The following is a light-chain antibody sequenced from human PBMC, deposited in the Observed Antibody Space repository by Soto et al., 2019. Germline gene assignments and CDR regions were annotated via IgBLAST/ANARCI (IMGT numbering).Light chain of an antibody. CDR2: DTN. V-gene: IGLV7-46*01. Sequence: QAVVTQESSLTVSPGGTVTLTCGSSTGAVTSDHFPFWFQQKPGQAPRALIDDTNTRHSWTPARFSGSLLGGKAALTLSGAQHEDEADYYCLLAYTGARVFGGGTKVTVL. CDR3: LLAYTGARV. J-gene: IGLJ2*01. CDR1: TGAVTSDHF.